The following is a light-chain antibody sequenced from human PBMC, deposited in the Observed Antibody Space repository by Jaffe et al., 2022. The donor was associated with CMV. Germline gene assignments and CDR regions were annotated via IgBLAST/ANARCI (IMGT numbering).Light chain of an antibody. CDR1: QSVNTY. V-gene: IGKV1-39*01. CDR2: SAS. Sequence: DIQMTQSPSSLSASVGDRVTITCRASQSVNTYLNWYQQRPGEAPRLLIYSASSLQSGVPSRFSGSGSGTDFALTISSLQPEDFATYYCQESSSSVYTFGQGTTLDIK. J-gene: IGKJ2*01. CDR3: QESSSSVYT.